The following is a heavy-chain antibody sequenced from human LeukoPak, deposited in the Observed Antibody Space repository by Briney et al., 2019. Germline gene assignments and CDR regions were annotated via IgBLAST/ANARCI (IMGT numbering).Heavy chain of an antibody. CDR2: INPNSGGT. CDR1: GYTFTGYY. CDR3: ARAPTIIAASDY. J-gene: IGHJ4*02. V-gene: IGHV1-2*06. D-gene: IGHD6-6*01. Sequence: VASVKVSCKASGYTFTGYYMHWVRQAPGQGFEWMGRINPNSGGTNYAQKFQGRVTMTRDTSISTAYMELSRLRSDDTAVYYCARAPTIIAASDYWGQGTLVTVSS.